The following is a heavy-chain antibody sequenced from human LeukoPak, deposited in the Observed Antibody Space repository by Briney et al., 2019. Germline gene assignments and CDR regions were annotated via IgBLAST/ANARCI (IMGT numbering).Heavy chain of an antibody. CDR3: ARETSLMTTVTSAFDP. CDR2: INPNGGST. Sequence: ASVKVSCKASGYTFTSHYMHWVRQAPGQGLEWMGIINPNGGSTSYAQKFQGRVTMTRDTSTSTVYMELSSLRSEDTAVYYCARETSLMTTVTSAFDPWGQGTLVTVSS. J-gene: IGHJ5*02. D-gene: IGHD4-11*01. V-gene: IGHV1-46*01. CDR1: GYTFTSHY.